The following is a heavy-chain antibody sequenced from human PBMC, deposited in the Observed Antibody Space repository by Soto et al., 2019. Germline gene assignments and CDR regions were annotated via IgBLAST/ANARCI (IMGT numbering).Heavy chain of an antibody. CDR1: GGSISSSNW. D-gene: IGHD6-6*01. CDR2: IYHSGST. V-gene: IGHV4-4*02. CDR3: AREIAARPRGYNWFDP. Sequence: QVQLQESGPGLVKPSGTLSLTCAVSGGSISSSNWWSWVRQPPGKGLEWIGEIYHSGSTNYNPSLRGRVTISVDKSKTQFSLKLSSVTAADTAVYYCAREIAARPRGYNWFDPWGQGTLVTVSS. J-gene: IGHJ5*02.